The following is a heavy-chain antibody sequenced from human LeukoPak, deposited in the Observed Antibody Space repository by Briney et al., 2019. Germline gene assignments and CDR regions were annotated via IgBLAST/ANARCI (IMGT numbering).Heavy chain of an antibody. V-gene: IGHV4-34*01. CDR3: ARDPQNLGWFDP. Sequence: SETLSLTCAVYGGSFSGYYWSWIRQPPGKGLEWIGEINHSGSTNYNPSLKSRVTISVDKSKNQFSLKLSSVTAADTAVYYCARDPQNLGWFDPWGQGTPVTVSS. CDR2: INHSGST. CDR1: GGSFSGYY. J-gene: IGHJ5*02.